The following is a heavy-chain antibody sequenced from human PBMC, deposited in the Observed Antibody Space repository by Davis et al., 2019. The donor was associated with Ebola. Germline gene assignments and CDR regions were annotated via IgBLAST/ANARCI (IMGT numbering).Heavy chain of an antibody. V-gene: IGHV4-61*01. CDR1: GGSVSSRDKNY. J-gene: IGHJ4*02. D-gene: IGHD5-24*01. CDR3: ARGGEGYNYYFDY. Sequence: SETLSLTCSVSGGSVSSRDKNYWSWIRQSPGKGPEWIGLIYYSGSTNYNPSLKSRVTISVDTSKNQFSLKLSSVTAADTAVYYCARGGEGYNYYFDYWGRGTLVTVSS. CDR2: IYYSGST.